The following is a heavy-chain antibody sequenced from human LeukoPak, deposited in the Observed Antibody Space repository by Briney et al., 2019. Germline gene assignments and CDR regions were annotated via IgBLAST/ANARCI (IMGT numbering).Heavy chain of an antibody. V-gene: IGHV4-4*07. CDR2: IYASGNT. D-gene: IGHD3-3*01. J-gene: IGHJ4*02. CDR1: GGSISSYY. Sequence: ASETLSLTCTVSGGSISSYYWSWVRQPAGKGLEWIGRIYASGNTNYNPSLKSRVTISVDTSKNQFSLKLSSVTAADTAVYYCARGSSYDFWSGYSSLDYWGQGTLVTVSS. CDR3: ARGSSYDFWSGYSSLDY.